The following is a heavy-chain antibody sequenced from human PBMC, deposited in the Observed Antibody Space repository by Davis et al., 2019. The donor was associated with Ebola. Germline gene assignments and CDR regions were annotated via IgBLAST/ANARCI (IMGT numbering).Heavy chain of an antibody. CDR1: GFTFSHYA. V-gene: IGHV3-21*01. CDR2: ISSSGSYT. Sequence: GESLKISCAASGFTFSHYAMNWVRQAPGKGLEWVASISSSGSYTYYADSLKGRFTISRANGKNSVYLQINSLTAEDTAVYFCARDKDNNYIVSPYYHGMDVWGQGTTVIVSS. D-gene: IGHD4-11*01. J-gene: IGHJ6*02. CDR3: ARDKDNNYIVSPYYHGMDV.